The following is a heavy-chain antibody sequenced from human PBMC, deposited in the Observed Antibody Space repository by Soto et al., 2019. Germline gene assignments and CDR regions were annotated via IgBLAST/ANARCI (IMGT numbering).Heavy chain of an antibody. D-gene: IGHD3-9*01. Sequence: GSLRLSCAASGFNFSNHWMHWVRQRPGEGLVWVSRITSDGKSKAYAESVKGRFAISRDNAKNTLYLQMNGLTAEDTAVYYCARESADWRRNWFDPWGLGTLVTVSS. J-gene: IGHJ5*02. CDR3: ARESADWRRNWFDP. CDR2: ITSDGKSK. CDR1: GFNFSNHW. V-gene: IGHV3-74*01.